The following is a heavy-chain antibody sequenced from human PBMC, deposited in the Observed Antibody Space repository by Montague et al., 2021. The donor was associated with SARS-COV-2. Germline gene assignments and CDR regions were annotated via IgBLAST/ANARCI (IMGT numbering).Heavy chain of an antibody. CDR2: IYSSGGT. J-gene: IGHJ4*02. V-gene: IGHV4-59*11. CDR1: GGSISHHY. Sequence: TLSLTCAVSGGSISHHYWSWIRQPPGKGLEWIGYIYSSGGTNYNPSLKSRVTLSLDAAKNHFSLRLSSVTAADTAVYYCARRTDILTGYYDYWGQGTLVTVSS. CDR3: ARRTDILTGYYDY. D-gene: IGHD3-9*01.